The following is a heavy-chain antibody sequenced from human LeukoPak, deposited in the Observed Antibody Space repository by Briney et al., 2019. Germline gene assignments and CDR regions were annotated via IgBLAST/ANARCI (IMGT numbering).Heavy chain of an antibody. Sequence: GEPLKISCKGSGYSFTSYWIGWVRPMPGKGLEWMGIIYPGDSDTRYSPSFQGQVTISADKSISTAYLQWSSLKASDTAMYYCARVQSSGWYLASYFDYWGQGTLVTVSS. CDR2: IYPGDSDT. D-gene: IGHD6-19*01. V-gene: IGHV5-51*01. J-gene: IGHJ4*02. CDR1: GYSFTSYW. CDR3: ARVQSSGWYLASYFDY.